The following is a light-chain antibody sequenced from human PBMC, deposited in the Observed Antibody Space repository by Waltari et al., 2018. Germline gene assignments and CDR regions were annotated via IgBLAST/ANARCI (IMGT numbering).Light chain of an antibody. CDR3: QQYYSTPWT. CDR2: WAS. CDR1: QSVLYSSNNKNY. Sequence: DIVMTQSPDSLAESLGERATINCKYSQSVLYSSNNKNYLAWYQQKPGQPPKLLIYWASTRESGVPDRFSGSGSGTDFTLTISSLQAEDVAVYYCQQYYSTPWTFGQGTKVEIK. V-gene: IGKV4-1*01. J-gene: IGKJ1*01.